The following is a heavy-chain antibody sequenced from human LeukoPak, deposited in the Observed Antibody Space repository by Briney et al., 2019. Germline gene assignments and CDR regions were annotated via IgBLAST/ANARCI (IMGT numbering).Heavy chain of an antibody. CDR1: GITFSDHW. CDR2: ITPDGSEK. Sequence: GGSLRLSCAASGITFSDHWTSWVRQAPGKGLEWVANITPDGSEKNYVDSVKGRFTISRDNAKNSLYLQMSSLGAEDSAVYYCVTGGHYSGSWGQGSLVTVSS. CDR3: VTGGHYSGS. J-gene: IGHJ5*02. D-gene: IGHD3-22*01. V-gene: IGHV3-7*01.